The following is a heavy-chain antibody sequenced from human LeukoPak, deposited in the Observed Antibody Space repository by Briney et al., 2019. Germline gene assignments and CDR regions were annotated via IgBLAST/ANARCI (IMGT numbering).Heavy chain of an antibody. CDR3: ARSRGDSSGYRFDY. Sequence: GGSLRLSCAASGFIFSNYGMSWVRQAPGKGLEWVSATSGSGGSTYYADSVKGRFTIPRDNAQNSLSLQMNSLRAEDTAVYYCARSRGDSSGYRFDYWGQGTLVTVSS. J-gene: IGHJ4*02. V-gene: IGHV3-23*01. D-gene: IGHD3-22*01. CDR1: GFIFSNYG. CDR2: TSGSGGST.